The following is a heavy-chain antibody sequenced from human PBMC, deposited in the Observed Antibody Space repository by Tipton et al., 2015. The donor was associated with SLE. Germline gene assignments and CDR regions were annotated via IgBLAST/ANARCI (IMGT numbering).Heavy chain of an antibody. Sequence: TLSLTCTVSGGSFTSNYWSWIRQPAGKGLEWIGRVHSSGTTLYNPSLNSRVTVSVDTSKNQFSLKLTSVIAADTAVYYCARTNGGGATFFDYWGQGVLVTVSS. CDR1: GGSFTSNY. J-gene: IGHJ4*02. CDR3: ARTNGGGATFFDY. D-gene: IGHD3-16*01. CDR2: VHSSGTT. V-gene: IGHV4-4*07.